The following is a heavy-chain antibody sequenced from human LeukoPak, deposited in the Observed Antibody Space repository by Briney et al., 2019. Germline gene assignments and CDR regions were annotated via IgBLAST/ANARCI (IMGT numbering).Heavy chain of an antibody. CDR3: ARDKYQLLGHDAFDI. CDR2: IYYSGST. Sequence: SETLSLTCTVSGGSISSGGYYWSWIRQHPGKGLEWIGYIYYSGSTYYNPSLKSRVTISVDTSKNQFSLKPSSVTAADTAVYYCARDKYQLLGHDAFDIWGQGTMVTVSS. V-gene: IGHV4-31*03. CDR1: GGSISSGGYY. J-gene: IGHJ3*02. D-gene: IGHD2-2*01.